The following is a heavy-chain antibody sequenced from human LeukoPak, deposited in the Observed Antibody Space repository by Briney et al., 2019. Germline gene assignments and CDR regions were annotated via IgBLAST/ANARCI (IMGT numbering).Heavy chain of an antibody. CDR2: INHSGGT. D-gene: IGHD3-10*01. V-gene: IGHV4-34*01. CDR3: AGGEGSGIYMSYFDY. Sequence: PSETLSLTCAVYGGSFSGYYWSWIRQPPGKGLEWIGEINHSGGTNYNPSLKSRVTISEDRSKNQFSLKMSSVTAADTAVYYCAGGEGSGIYMSYFDYWGRGALVTVSS. J-gene: IGHJ4*02. CDR1: GGSFSGYY.